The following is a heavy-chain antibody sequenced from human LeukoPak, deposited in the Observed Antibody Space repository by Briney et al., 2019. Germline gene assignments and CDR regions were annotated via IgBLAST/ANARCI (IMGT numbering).Heavy chain of an antibody. J-gene: IGHJ5*02. CDR2: ISTYNGNT. D-gene: IGHD2-2*02. CDR3: ARDAIMGASDWFDP. Sequence: ASVKVSCKASGYTFSTDGLSWVRQAPGQGLEWMGWISTYNGNTRYAQKVQGRVTMTKDTSTSTAYMELRSLRSDDTAVYYCARDAIMGASDWFDPWGQGTLVTVSS. CDR1: GYTFSTDG. V-gene: IGHV1-18*01.